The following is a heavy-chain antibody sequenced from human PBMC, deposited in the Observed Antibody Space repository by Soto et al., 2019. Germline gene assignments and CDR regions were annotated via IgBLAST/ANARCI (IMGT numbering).Heavy chain of an antibody. CDR1: GGSISSYY. J-gene: IGHJ5*02. CDR2: IYYSGSS. CDR3: ARAVPAAAGINWFDP. V-gene: IGHV4-59*01. Sequence: ASETLSLTCTVSGGSISSYYWSWIRQPPGKGLEWIGYIYYSGSSNYNPSLKSRVTISVDTSKNQFSLKLSSVTAADTAVYYCARAVPAAAGINWFDPWGQGTLVTVSS. D-gene: IGHD6-13*01.